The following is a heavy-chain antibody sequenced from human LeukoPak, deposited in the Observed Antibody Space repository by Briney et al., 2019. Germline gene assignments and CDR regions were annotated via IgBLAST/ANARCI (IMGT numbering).Heavy chain of an antibody. CDR3: ARVERGGQLLVKTYYYYMDV. J-gene: IGHJ6*03. D-gene: IGHD2-2*01. Sequence: PSETLSLTCAVYGGSFSGYYWSWIPQPPGKGLEWMGEINHSGSTNYNPSLKSRVTISVDTSKNQFSLKLSSVTAADTAVYYRARVERGGQLLVKTYYYYMDVWGKGTTVTVSS. CDR2: INHSGST. CDR1: GGSFSGYY. V-gene: IGHV4-34*01.